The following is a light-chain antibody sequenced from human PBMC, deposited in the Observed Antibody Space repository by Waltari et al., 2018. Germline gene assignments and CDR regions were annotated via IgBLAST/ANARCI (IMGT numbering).Light chain of an antibody. CDR1: QHIPNF. CDR3: QQYDNLPVT. V-gene: IGKV1-33*01. Sequence: DIQMTQSPSSLSASVGDKVTITCQASQHIPNFLNWYQQKPGKAPQLLIYAVSNLEPGVPSRFSGSASGTDFTLTITSLQPEDFGTYFCQQYDNLPVTFGGGTK. J-gene: IGKJ4*01. CDR2: AVS.